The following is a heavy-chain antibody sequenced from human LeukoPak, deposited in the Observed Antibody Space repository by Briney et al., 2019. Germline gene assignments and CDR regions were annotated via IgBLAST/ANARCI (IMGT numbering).Heavy chain of an antibody. D-gene: IGHD2/OR15-2a*01. CDR3: ARDYFLDY. V-gene: IGHV3-23*01. CDR2: ISDSGART. J-gene: IGHJ4*02. Sequence: VGSLRLSCAASGVTFSSYATTSVRQAPGKGLEWVSTISDSGARTNYADSAKGRFTISRDNSMNTLYLQMTSLRADDTAVYYCARDYFLDYWGQGPLVPVPS. CDR1: GVTFSSYA.